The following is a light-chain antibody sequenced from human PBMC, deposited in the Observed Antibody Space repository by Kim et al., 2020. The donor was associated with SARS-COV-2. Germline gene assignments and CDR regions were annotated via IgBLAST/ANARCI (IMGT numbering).Light chain of an antibody. CDR2: GNS. Sequence: QSVLTQPPSVSGAPGQRVTISCTGSSSNIGAGYDVHWYQQLPGTAPKLLIYGNSSRPSGVPDRFSGSKSGTSASLAITGLQAEDEADYYCQSYDSSLSGCVVFGGGTQLTVL. J-gene: IGLJ2*01. CDR3: QSYDSSLSGCVV. CDR1: SSNIGAGYD. V-gene: IGLV1-40*01.